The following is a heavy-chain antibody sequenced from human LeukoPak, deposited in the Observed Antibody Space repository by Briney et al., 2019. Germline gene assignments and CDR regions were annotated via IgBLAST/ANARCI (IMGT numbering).Heavy chain of an antibody. J-gene: IGHJ5*02. CDR3: ARDGELWFGEQYNWFDP. CDR1: GYTFTIYG. Sequence: ASVKVFCKASGYTFTIYGISCVRQAPGQGLEWMGWITAYNGNTNYAQELQGRVTMTTDTSTSTAYMELRSLRSDDTAVYYCARDGELWFGEQYNWFDPWGQGTLVTVSS. CDR2: ITAYNGNT. V-gene: IGHV1-18*01. D-gene: IGHD3-10*01.